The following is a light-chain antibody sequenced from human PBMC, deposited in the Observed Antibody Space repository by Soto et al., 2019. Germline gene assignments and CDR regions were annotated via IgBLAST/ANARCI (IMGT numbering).Light chain of an antibody. Sequence: QSVLTQPASVSGSPGQSITISCTGTSSDVGSYNLVSWYQQHPGKAPKLMIYEVSKRPSGVSNRFSGSKSGDTASLTISGLQADDEADYYCCSFAGSRTAYVFGTGTKVTVL. J-gene: IGLJ1*01. V-gene: IGLV2-23*02. CDR2: EVS. CDR1: SSDVGSYNL. CDR3: CSFAGSRTAYV.